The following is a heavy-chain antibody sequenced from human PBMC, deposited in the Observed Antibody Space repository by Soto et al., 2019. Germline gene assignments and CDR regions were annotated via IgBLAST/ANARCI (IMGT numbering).Heavy chain of an antibody. D-gene: IGHD6-19*01. CDR1: GFTFGSYA. CDR3: SRHMSPNIAVAGS. CDR2: ISSSGDNT. V-gene: IGHV3-64D*08. J-gene: IGHJ4*02. Sequence: GVSLRLSCSASGFTFGSYAMHWVRQAPGKGLEYVSAISSSGDNTYYPDSVKGRFTISRDNSKNTLYLQMSSLRVEDTAVYYCSRHMSPNIAVAGSWGQGTQVTVSS.